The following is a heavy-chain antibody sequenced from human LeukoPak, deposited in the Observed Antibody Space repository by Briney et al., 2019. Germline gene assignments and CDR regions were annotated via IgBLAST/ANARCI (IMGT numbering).Heavy chain of an antibody. CDR3: ERDSHLDV. D-gene: IGHD2-15*01. V-gene: IGHV4-39*01. J-gene: IGHJ6*02. CDR2: IHSTGNS. CDR1: GGSIRGADLF. Sequence: SETLSLTCTVSGGSIRGADLFWGWIRQLPGKGLEWIGNIHSTGNSFCNPSLKSRVTISVDTSKNQFSLRLSSVTAADTAVYYCERDSHLDVWGHGTTVTVSS.